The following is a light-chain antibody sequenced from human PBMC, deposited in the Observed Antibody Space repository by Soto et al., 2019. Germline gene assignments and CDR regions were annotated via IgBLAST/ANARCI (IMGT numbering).Light chain of an antibody. CDR1: QSVSNNY. Sequence: EIVLTQSPGTLSLSPGERATLSCRASQSVSNNYLAWYQQKTGQAPRLLIYGASNRATGIPDRLSGSGSGTDFTLNISRLEPEDFVVYYCQQYGSSGSFVQGKKMDIK. CDR3: QQYGSSGS. J-gene: IGKJ1*01. CDR2: GAS. V-gene: IGKV3-20*01.